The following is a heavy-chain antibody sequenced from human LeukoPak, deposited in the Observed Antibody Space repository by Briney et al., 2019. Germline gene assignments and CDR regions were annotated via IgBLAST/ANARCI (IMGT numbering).Heavy chain of an antibody. CDR3: AARDPGYSYGLGFDY. D-gene: IGHD5-18*01. CDR1: GFTFSSNA. J-gene: IGHJ4*02. CDR2: ISGSGATT. V-gene: IGHV3-23*01. Sequence: GGSLRLSCAGSGFTFSSNAMSWVRQAPGKGLEWVLGISGSGATTYYADSVKGRFAISRDNSKNTLYLQMNSLSAEDTAVYYCAARDPGYSYGLGFDYWGQGTPVTVSS.